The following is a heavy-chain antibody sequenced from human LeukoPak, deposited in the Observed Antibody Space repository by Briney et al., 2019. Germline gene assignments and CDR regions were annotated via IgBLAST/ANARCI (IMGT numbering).Heavy chain of an antibody. V-gene: IGHV4-59*01. CDR3: ARELKVGNTGYYLDY. CDR1: GDSISKYY. Sequence: SETLSLTCTVSGDSISKYYWSWIWQPPGKGLEWIGYIYYSGSTNYNPSLKSRVTMSVDTSKNQFSLKLTSVTAADTALYYCARELKVGNTGYYLDYWGQGTLVTVSP. D-gene: IGHD2/OR15-2a*01. CDR2: IYYSGST. J-gene: IGHJ4*02.